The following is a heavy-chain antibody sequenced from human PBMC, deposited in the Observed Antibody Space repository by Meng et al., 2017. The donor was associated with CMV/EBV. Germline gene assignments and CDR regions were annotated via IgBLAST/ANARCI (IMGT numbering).Heavy chain of an antibody. Sequence: GESLKTPRAAPGFTLSSYAMSWVRQAPGKGLEWVSDISGSGGSTYYADPVKGRFTISRDNSKNTLYLQMNSLRAEDTAVYYCAKLGSRYCSSTSCYPRSDAFDIWGQGTMVTVSS. CDR3: AKLGSRYCSSTSCYPRSDAFDI. CDR1: GFTLSSYA. V-gene: IGHV3-23*01. J-gene: IGHJ3*02. D-gene: IGHD2-2*01. CDR2: ISGSGGST.